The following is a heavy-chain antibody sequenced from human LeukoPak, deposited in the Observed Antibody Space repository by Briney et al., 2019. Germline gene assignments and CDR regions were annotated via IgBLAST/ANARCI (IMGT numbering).Heavy chain of an antibody. V-gene: IGHV1-69*01. CDR1: GGTFSIYA. J-gene: IGHJ4*02. CDR3: ARQAPYYFDY. Sequence: SVKVSCKASGGTFSIYAINWVRQAPGQGLEWMGGIIPLFGTPNYAQKFQGRVTITADESTNTAYMELNSLRSEDTAVYYCARQAPYYFDYWGQGTLVTVSS. CDR2: IIPLFGTP.